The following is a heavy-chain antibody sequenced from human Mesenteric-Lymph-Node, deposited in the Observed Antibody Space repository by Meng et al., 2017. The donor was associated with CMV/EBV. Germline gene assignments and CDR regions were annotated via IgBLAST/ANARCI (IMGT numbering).Heavy chain of an antibody. CDR1: GASITYYY. CDR2: VHHSGRT. J-gene: IGHJ5*02. D-gene: IGHD3-10*01. V-gene: IGHV4-59*01. Sequence: SETLSLTCTVSGASITYYYWSWIRQPPGKGLEWIGFVHHSGRTNYNPSLKSRLTMSVETSKNQFSLTLISVTAADTAIYYCVRDSYSYGSDSYNWFDPWGQGTLVTVSS. CDR3: VRDSYSYGSDSYNWFDP.